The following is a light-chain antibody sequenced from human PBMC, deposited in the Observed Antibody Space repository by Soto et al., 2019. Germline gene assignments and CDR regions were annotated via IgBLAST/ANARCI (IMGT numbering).Light chain of an antibody. CDR1: QSISTY. V-gene: IGKV3-11*01. Sequence: EIVLTQSPATLFLSPGETATLSCRASQSISTYLAWYQQKPGQAPRLLMYEASNRATGVPARFSGSGSGTDFTLTISSLEPEDFAVYYCQQETFGQGTKVDIK. CDR2: EAS. CDR3: QQET. J-gene: IGKJ1*01.